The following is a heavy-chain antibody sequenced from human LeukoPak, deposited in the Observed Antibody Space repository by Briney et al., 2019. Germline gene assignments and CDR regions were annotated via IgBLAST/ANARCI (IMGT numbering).Heavy chain of an antibody. CDR3: ARGGYSSSWYPPPWFDP. CDR1: GFTFSSYS. Sequence: PGGSLRLPCAASGFTFSSYSMNWVRQAPGKGLEWVSSISSSSSYIYYPDSVKGRFTISRDNAKNSLYLQMNSLRAEDTTVYYCARGGYSSSWYPPPWFDPWGQGTLVTVSS. J-gene: IGHJ5*02. V-gene: IGHV3-21*01. CDR2: ISSSSSYI. D-gene: IGHD6-13*01.